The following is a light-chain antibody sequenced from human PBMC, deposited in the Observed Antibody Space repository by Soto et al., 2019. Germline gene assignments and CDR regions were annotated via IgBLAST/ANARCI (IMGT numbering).Light chain of an antibody. Sequence: DIVMTQSPLSLPVTLGEAASISCRASQSLLQSNGYYYLDWYLQRPGQSPQVLIFLGSNRATGVPDRFSGSASGTEFTLKISRVEAEDVGVYYCMQALQTPPTFGQGTKLEIQ. V-gene: IGKV2-28*01. CDR3: MQALQTPPT. J-gene: IGKJ2*01. CDR2: LGS. CDR1: QSLLQSNGYYY.